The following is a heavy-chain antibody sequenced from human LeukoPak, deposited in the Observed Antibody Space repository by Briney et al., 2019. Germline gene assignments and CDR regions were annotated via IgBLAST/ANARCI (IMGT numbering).Heavy chain of an antibody. CDR3: AKGCTYGFGHNVGDYYYYMDV. CDR2: ISGSGGST. J-gene: IGHJ6*03. Sequence: GGSLRLSCAASGFTFSSYAITWVRQAPGKGLEWVSGISGSGGSTYYADSVKGRFTISRDNSKNTLYLQMNSLRTADTAVYYCAKGCTYGFGHNVGDYYYYMDVWGKGTTVTVSS. V-gene: IGHV3-23*01. CDR1: GFTFSSYA. D-gene: IGHD3-10*01.